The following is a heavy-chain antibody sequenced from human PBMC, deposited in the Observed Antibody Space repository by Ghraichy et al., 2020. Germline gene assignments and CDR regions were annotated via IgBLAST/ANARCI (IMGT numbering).Heavy chain of an antibody. Sequence: GESLNISCAASGFTFSSYVMSWVRQPPGKGLEWVSAISGSGGNTYFADSVKGRFTISRDNSKNTLYLQMNSLRAEDTALYYCAKAGTYYFDISGYYYIDYWGQGTLVTVSS. CDR3: AKAGTYYFDISGYYYIDY. V-gene: IGHV3-23*01. CDR1: GFTFSSYV. J-gene: IGHJ4*02. CDR2: ISGSGGNT. D-gene: IGHD3-22*01.